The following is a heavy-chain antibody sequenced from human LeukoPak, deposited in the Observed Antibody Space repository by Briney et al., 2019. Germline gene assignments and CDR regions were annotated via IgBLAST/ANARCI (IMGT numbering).Heavy chain of an antibody. CDR3: ARDRGTYYYDSSGYYPLDY. V-gene: IGHV3-21*01. J-gene: IGHJ4*02. D-gene: IGHD3-22*01. CDR2: ISSSSYI. Sequence: PGGSLRLSCAASGFTFSSYSMNWVRQAPGKGLEWVSSISSSSYIYYADSVKGRFTISRDNAKNSLYLQMNSLRAEDTAVYYCARDRGTYYYDSSGYYPLDYWGQGTLVTVSS. CDR1: GFTFSSYS.